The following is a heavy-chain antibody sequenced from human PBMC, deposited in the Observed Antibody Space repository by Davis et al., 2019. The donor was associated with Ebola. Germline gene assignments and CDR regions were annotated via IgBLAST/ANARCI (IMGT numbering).Heavy chain of an antibody. CDR3: ASWDPIVGAIGY. V-gene: IGHV4-31*01. CDR1: GVSLNSGDYY. Sequence: LRLSCTVSGVSLNSGDYYWSWIRQLPGKGLEWIGFIYTSGSAYYNPSLESQVTISLDTSKSHFSLKLSSVTAADTAVYYCASWDPIVGAIGYWGQGTLVTVSS. D-gene: IGHD1-26*01. J-gene: IGHJ4*02. CDR2: IYTSGSA.